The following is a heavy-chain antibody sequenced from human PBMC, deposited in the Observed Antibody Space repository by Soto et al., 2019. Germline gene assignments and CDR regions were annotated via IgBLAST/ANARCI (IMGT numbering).Heavy chain of an antibody. CDR3: AKGRCSGTSCYSDY. V-gene: IGHV3-23*01. Sequence: GGSLRLSCAASGFSFSDYAMSWVRQAPGKGLEWVSGVSGGGGATNYADSAKGRFTIYRDNSKNTVYLQMNGLRAEDTAIYYCAKGRCSGTSCYSDYWGQGTLVTVSS. J-gene: IGHJ4*02. D-gene: IGHD2-15*01. CDR1: GFSFSDYA. CDR2: VSGGGGAT.